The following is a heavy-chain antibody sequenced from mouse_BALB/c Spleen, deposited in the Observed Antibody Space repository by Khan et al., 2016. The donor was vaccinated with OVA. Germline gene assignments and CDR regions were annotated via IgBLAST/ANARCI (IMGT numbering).Heavy chain of an antibody. D-gene: IGHD4-1*01. Sequence: QVQLKESGDELMKPGASVKISCKATGYTFSNYWIEWLKQRPGHGIEWIGEILPGSGNTNYNEKFKGKATFTADTSSNTAYMQLSSLTSEDSAVYYCAPNCFWFAYGGQGTLVTVSA. J-gene: IGHJ3*01. CDR3: APNCFWFAY. CDR2: ILPGSGNT. CDR1: GYTFSNYW. V-gene: IGHV1-9*01.